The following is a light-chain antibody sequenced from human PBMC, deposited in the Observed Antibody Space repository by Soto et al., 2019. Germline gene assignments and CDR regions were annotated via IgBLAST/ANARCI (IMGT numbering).Light chain of an antibody. CDR2: GAS. J-gene: IGKJ5*01. V-gene: IGKV3-15*01. Sequence: EVVMTQSPATLSVSPGGRVTLSCRSSQSVADNLAWFQQKPGQGPRLLIYGASTRATGIPARFSGSGSETDFTLSVSSLRSEDSAVYYCQQYNYWPITFGQGTRLEI. CDR1: QSVADN. CDR3: QQYNYWPIT.